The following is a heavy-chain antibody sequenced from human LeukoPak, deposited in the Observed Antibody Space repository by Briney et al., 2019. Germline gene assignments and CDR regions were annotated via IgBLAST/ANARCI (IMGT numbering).Heavy chain of an antibody. CDR2: IYTSGST. D-gene: IGHD2-2*01. V-gene: IGHV4-4*07. J-gene: IGHJ6*03. CDR1: GGSISSYY. Sequence: SETLSLTCTVSGGSISSYYWSWIRQPAGKGLEWIGRIYTSGSTNYNPSLKSRVTISVDKSKNQFSLKLSSVSAADTAVYYCARKLPERYCSSTSCYDSYYYMDVWGKGTTVTVSS. CDR3: ARKLPERYCSSTSCYDSYYYMDV.